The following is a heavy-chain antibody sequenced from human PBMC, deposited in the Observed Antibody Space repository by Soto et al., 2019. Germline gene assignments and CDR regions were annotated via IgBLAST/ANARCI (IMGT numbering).Heavy chain of an antibody. D-gene: IGHD3-3*01. Sequence: SETLSLTCTVSGGSISSGGYYWSWIRQHPGKGLEWNGYIYYCGSTYYYPSLKSRVTISVDTSKNHFSLKLSFVTAADTALYYCARYHYDFWSGYYPNWFDPWGQGTLVTVSS. V-gene: IGHV4-31*03. J-gene: IGHJ5*02. CDR3: ARYHYDFWSGYYPNWFDP. CDR2: IYYCGST. CDR1: GGSISSGGYY.